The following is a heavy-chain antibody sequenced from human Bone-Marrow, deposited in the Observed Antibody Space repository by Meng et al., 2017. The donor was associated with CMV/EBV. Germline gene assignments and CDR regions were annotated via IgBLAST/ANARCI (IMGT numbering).Heavy chain of an antibody. Sequence: GESLKISCAASGFTFSSYGMHWVRQAPGKGLEWVAVIWYDGSNKYYADSVKGRFTISRDNSKNTLYLQMNSLRAEDTAVYYCARQYTSGYWAFDYWGQGALVTVSS. J-gene: IGHJ4*02. D-gene: IGHD3-22*01. CDR3: ARQYTSGYWAFDY. V-gene: IGHV3-33*01. CDR2: IWYDGSNK. CDR1: GFTFSSYG.